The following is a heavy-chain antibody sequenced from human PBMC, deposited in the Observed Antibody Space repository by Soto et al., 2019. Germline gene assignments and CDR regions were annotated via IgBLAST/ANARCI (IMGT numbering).Heavy chain of an antibody. D-gene: IGHD3-3*01. CDR2: IYYSGST. V-gene: IGHV4-59*01. Sequence: QVQLQESGPGLVKPSETLSLTCTVSGGSISSYYWSWIRQPLGKGLEWIGYIYYSGSTNYNPSLKSRVTISVDTSKNQFSLNLSSVTAADTAVYYCARGYSDFWSGYLGWFDPWGQGTLVTVSS. CDR3: ARGYSDFWSGYLGWFDP. CDR1: GGSISSYY. J-gene: IGHJ5*02.